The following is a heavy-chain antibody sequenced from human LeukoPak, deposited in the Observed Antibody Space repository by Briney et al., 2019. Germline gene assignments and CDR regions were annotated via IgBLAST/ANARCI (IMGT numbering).Heavy chain of an antibody. CDR1: GFTFSSYA. Sequence: QPGGSLTLSCAASGFTFSSYAMSWVRQAPGKGLEWVSAISGSGGSTYYADSVKGRFTISRDNSKNTLYLQMNSLRAEDTAVYYCAKDPPIVVVVAATRWVDYWGQGTLVTVSS. CDR2: ISGSGGST. J-gene: IGHJ4*02. D-gene: IGHD2-15*01. V-gene: IGHV3-23*01. CDR3: AKDPPIVVVVAATRWVDY.